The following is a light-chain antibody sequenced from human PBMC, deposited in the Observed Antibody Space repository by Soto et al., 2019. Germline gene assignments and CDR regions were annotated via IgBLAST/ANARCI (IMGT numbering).Light chain of an antibody. CDR1: QTIGPY. J-gene: IGKJ1*01. CDR2: DAS. Sequence: IELTQSPSSLAASLGDRVTITCRASQTIGPYVNWYRQKSGAAPELLIYDASTLQSGVPSRFRGGASGTDFTLTISSLQLDDFATYYCQQSYNTPLTFGQGTKVDIK. CDR3: QQSYNTPLT. V-gene: IGKV1-39*01.